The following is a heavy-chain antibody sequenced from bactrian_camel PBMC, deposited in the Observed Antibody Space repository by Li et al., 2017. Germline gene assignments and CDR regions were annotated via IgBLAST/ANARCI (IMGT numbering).Heavy chain of an antibody. D-gene: IGHD1*01. J-gene: IGHJ4*01. CDR3: AGDPAASIESCTGGSFSGRY. CDR1: GSTDNYNC. CDR2: IYVRGGHT. V-gene: IGHV3S63*01. Sequence: VQLVESGGGSVQSGGSLRLSCVASGSTDNYNCVGWFRQVEGKEREEVASIYVRGGHTYYADSVKGRFTLAQDYKKKIVWLQMSSLRPEDTAMYYCAGDPAASIESCTGGSFSGRYWGQGTQVTVS.